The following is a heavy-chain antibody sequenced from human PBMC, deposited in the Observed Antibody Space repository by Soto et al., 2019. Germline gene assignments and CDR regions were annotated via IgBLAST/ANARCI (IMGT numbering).Heavy chain of an antibody. CDR3: ARGILRGVIIYYYCMGV. V-gene: IGHV3-66*01. J-gene: IGHJ6*03. CDR2: IYSGGNT. D-gene: IGHD3-10*01. CDR1: GFTVSSNY. Sequence: EMLVVESGGGLVQTGGTLRLSCAASGFTVSSNYMTWVRQVPGKGMEWVSIIYSGGNTYYADSVKGRFTLPRDNSKNTLYRQRNRLSVEDTAVYYCARGILRGVIIYYYCMGVWGKGTTVTGSS.